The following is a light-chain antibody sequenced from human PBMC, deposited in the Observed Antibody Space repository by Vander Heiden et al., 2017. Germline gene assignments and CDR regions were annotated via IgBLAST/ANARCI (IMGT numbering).Light chain of an antibody. V-gene: IGKV2-28*01. Sequence: DIVMTQSPLSLPVTPGEPASISCRSSQSLLHSNGYNYLDWYLQKPGQSPQLLIYLGSNRASGVPDRFSGSGSGTDFTLKISRVEAEDVGGYYGMQAGTFGQGTKVEIK. CDR1: QSLLHSNGYNY. J-gene: IGKJ1*01. CDR2: LGS. CDR3: MQAGT.